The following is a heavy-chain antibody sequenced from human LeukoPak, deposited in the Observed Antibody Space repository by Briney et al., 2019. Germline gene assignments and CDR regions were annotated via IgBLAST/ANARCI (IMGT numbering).Heavy chain of an antibody. CDR1: GFPFSPDW. Sequence: GGSLRLSCAASGFPFSPDWMSWVRQAPGKGLEWVAMIKKSGSETHYVDSVKGRFTISRDSARNPLYLQMSSLKADDTAVYYCASLDTAAIRTGGYWGQGTLVTVSS. V-gene: IGHV3-7*01. D-gene: IGHD5-18*01. CDR2: IKKSGSET. J-gene: IGHJ4*02. CDR3: ASLDTAAIRTGGY.